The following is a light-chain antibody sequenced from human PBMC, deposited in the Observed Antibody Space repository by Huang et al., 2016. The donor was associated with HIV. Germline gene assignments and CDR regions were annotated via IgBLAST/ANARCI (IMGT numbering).Light chain of an antibody. J-gene: IGKJ2*03. CDR1: QSVTRNY. V-gene: IGKV3-20*01. CDR3: QQFGSSPPYS. CDR2: GAS. Sequence: EIVLTQSPDTLSLSPGERATVSCGASQSVTRNYLAWYQQRLGQAPKLLMYGASTRATGIPDRFSGSGSGTDFTLTISRLAPEDFAVYYCQQFGSSPPYSFGQGTKLEIK.